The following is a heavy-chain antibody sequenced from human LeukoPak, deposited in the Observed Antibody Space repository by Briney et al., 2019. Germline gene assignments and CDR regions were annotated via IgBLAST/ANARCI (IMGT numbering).Heavy chain of an antibody. CDR1: GFTFSSYS. D-gene: IGHD2-2*02. V-gene: IGHV3-21*01. Sequence: GESLRLSCAASGFTFSSYSMNWVRQAPGKGLEWVSSISSSSSLIYCAASVKRRFTISRDNAKNSLYMQMNSLRAEDTAVYYCAREIHCSSTSCYTNYYYMDVWGKGTTVTVSS. J-gene: IGHJ6*03. CDR2: ISSSSSLI. CDR3: AREIHCSSTSCYTNYYYMDV.